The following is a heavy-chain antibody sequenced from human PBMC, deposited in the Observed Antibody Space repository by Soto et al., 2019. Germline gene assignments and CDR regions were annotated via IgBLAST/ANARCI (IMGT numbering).Heavy chain of an antibody. CDR2: ITGSGGST. J-gene: IGHJ5*02. CDR1: GFTFSSYA. CDR3: AKPNLFCSSTSCYDL. V-gene: IGHV3-23*01. D-gene: IGHD2-2*01. Sequence: GGSLRLSXAASGFTFSSYAMSWVRQAPGKGLEWVSAITGSGGSTYYADSVKGRFTISRDNSKNTLYLQMNSLRAEDTAVYYCAKPNLFCSSTSCYDLWGQGTLVTVSS.